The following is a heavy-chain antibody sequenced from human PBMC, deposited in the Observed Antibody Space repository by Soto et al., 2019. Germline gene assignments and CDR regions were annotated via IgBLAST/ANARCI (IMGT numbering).Heavy chain of an antibody. CDR2: ISGSDGKT. CDR1: GFGFGSYA. D-gene: IGHD3-3*01. J-gene: IGHJ4*02. Sequence: DVQLWESGGGLVQPGGSLRLSCAASGFGFGSYALSWVRQAPGKGLEWVSTISGSDGKTFYADSVKGRFSISRDTSQSTLYLQMNSLRADDTVMYYCARWSYLDYWGQGTRVTVSS. CDR3: ARWSYLDY. V-gene: IGHV3-23*01.